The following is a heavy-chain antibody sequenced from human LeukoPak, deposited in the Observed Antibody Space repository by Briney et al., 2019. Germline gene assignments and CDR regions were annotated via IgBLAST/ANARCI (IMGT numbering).Heavy chain of an antibody. CDR3: AKLKNVAVAGTRGYFDY. J-gene: IGHJ4*02. CDR2: INTSGGST. V-gene: IGHV3-23*01. D-gene: IGHD6-19*01. CDR1: GFTFNSYA. Sequence: GGSLRLSCAASGFTFNSYALSWIRQAAGKGLEWVSGINTSGGSTYYADSVKGRFTISRDNSKNTLYLQMNSLRAEDTAIYYCAKLKNVAVAGTRGYFDYWGQGTLVTVSS.